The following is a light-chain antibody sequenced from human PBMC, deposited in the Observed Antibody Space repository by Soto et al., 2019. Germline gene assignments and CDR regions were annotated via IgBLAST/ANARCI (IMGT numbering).Light chain of an antibody. V-gene: IGKV3-15*01. J-gene: IGKJ1*01. CDR3: QQYNNWPPT. Sequence: EVVLTQSPVTLSLSPGERATLSCRASQSFRGLLAWYQQKPGQAPRLLIYSASTRATGIPARFSGSGSGTEFTLTISSLQSEDFAVYCCQQYNNWPPTFGQGTKVDIK. CDR1: QSFRGL. CDR2: SAS.